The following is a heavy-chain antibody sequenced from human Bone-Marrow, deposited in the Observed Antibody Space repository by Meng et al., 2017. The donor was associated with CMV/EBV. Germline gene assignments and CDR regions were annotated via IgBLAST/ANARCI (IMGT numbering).Heavy chain of an antibody. CDR2: VNSNNDAT. Sequence: QVQLVQSGAEMKKPGASVKVPGTTSGFTFSDYHIHWVRQAPGQGLEWMGWVNSNNDATNYARKFQGRVSMTRDTSISTAHMELSRLMSDDTAVYYCVRSSGWSLFDYWGQGTLVTVSS. D-gene: IGHD6-19*01. CDR3: VRSSGWSLFDY. V-gene: IGHV1-2*02. J-gene: IGHJ4*02. CDR1: GFTFSDYH.